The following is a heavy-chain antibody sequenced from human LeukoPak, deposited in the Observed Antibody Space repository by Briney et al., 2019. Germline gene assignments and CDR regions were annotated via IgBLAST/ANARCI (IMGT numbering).Heavy chain of an antibody. V-gene: IGHV3-33*01. CDR3: ATPTTLAGGYYYYYGMDV. J-gene: IGHJ6*02. Sequence: GGSLRLSCGASGFTFSNYGMHWVRQAPGKGLEWVAIIWYDGIKKYYADSVKGRFTISRDNSKNTLSLQMNSLRAEDTAVYYCATPTTLAGGYYYYYGMDVWGRGTTVTVSS. CDR1: GFTFSNYG. CDR2: IWYDGIKK. D-gene: IGHD4-23*01.